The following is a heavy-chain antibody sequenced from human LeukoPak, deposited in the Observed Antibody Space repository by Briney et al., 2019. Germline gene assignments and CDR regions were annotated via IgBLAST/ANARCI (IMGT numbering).Heavy chain of an antibody. D-gene: IGHD3-10*01. V-gene: IGHV3-53*01. CDR2: IYSSGST. CDR1: GFTVSSNY. J-gene: IGHJ3*02. CDR3: AKDYMVRGVIGAFDI. Sequence: PGGSLRLSCAASGFTVSSNYLSWVRQAPGKGLEWVSIIYSSGSTYYADSVKGRFTISRDNSKNTLYLQMNSLRAEDTAVYYCAKDYMVRGVIGAFDIWGQGTMVTVSS.